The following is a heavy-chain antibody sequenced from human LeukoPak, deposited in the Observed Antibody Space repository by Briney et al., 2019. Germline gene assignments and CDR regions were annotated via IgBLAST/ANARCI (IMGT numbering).Heavy chain of an antibody. J-gene: IGHJ4*02. Sequence: GGSLRLSCVASGLTFSSYAMTWVRQAPGMGLEWVSGVTGSGADTYYADSVKGRFTVSRDNSKKPLYLQMNSLRVEDTAVYYCAKAPSWGQGTLVTVSS. CDR2: VTGSGADT. V-gene: IGHV3-23*01. CDR3: AKAPS. CDR1: GLTFSSYA.